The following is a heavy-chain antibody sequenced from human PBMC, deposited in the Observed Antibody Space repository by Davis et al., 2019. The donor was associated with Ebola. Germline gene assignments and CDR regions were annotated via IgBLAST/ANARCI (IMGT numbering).Heavy chain of an antibody. V-gene: IGHV3-7*03. Sequence: PGGSLRLSCAASGFTFSSYWMSWVRQAPGKGLEWVANIKQDGSEKYYVDSVKGRFTISRDNAKNSLYLQMNSLRAEDTAVYYCARDRGYYYDSSGYYYGYYFDYWGQGTLVTVSS. CDR3: ARDRGYYYDSSGYYYGYYFDY. D-gene: IGHD3-22*01. J-gene: IGHJ4*02. CDR1: GFTFSSYW. CDR2: IKQDGSEK.